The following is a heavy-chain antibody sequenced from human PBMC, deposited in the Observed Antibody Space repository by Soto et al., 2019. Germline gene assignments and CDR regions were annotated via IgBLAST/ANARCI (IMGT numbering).Heavy chain of an antibody. CDR3: VGARYGEVGATSSES. Sequence: SETLSLTCTVSGGSMSSYYWTWIRQPPGKGLEWIGFIHYGGGTVYNPALRSRVTVTVETSKKQFSLNLSSVTAADTAVYYCVGARYGEVGATSSESWGQGALVTVSS. J-gene: IGHJ4*02. CDR2: IHYGGGT. V-gene: IGHV4-59*01. CDR1: GGSMSSYY. D-gene: IGHD1-26*01.